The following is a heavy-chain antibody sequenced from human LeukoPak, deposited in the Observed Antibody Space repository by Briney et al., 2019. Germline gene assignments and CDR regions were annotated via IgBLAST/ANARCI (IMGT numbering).Heavy chain of an antibody. V-gene: IGHV4-39*01. Sequence: PSETLSLTCTVSGCSISSSSYYWGWMRQPPGKGLEWIGSIYYSGSNYYNPSLKSLVTISVKTSKNQFSLKLSPVTAADHAVYLCASHLSIFGVVNFDYWGQGTLVTVSS. CDR3: ASHLSIFGVVNFDY. D-gene: IGHD3-3*01. CDR2: IYYSGSN. CDR1: GCSISSSSYY. J-gene: IGHJ4*02.